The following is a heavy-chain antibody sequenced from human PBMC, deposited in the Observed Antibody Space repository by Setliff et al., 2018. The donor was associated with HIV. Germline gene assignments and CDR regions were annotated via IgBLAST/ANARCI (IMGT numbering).Heavy chain of an antibody. V-gene: IGHV4-39*02. CDR3: AREGDGIDF. D-gene: IGHD2-21*02. CDR1: GVHQRRTR. Sequence: SETLSLTCIWGVHQRRTRRGWIRQPPGKGLEWIGSGHYTGNTYTSPSLKSRATISLDASKNKISLKLTSVTSADTAVYYCAREGDGIDFWGQGTLVTVSS. CDR2: GHYTGNT. J-gene: IGHJ4*02.